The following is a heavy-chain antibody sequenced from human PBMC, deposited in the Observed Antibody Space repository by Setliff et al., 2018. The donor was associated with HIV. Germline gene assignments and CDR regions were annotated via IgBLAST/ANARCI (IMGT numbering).Heavy chain of an antibody. CDR3: AREPYYDILTGYLDY. J-gene: IGHJ4*02. CDR2: ITSNGGRT. D-gene: IGHD3-9*01. V-gene: IGHV3-20*04. CDR1: GFTFNNNG. Sequence: GGSLRLSCAASGFTFNNNGMSWVRQAPGKGLEWVSGITSNGGRTGYADSVKGRFTISGDNAKNSLYLQMNSLRAEDTALYYCAREPYYDILTGYLDYWGQGALVTVSS.